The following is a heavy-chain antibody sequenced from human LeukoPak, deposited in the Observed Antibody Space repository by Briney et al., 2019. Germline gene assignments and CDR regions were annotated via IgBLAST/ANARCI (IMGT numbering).Heavy chain of an antibody. CDR3: ARVKSSGWYQLYYFDY. CDR2: YSGST. V-gene: IGHV4-59*01. D-gene: IGHD6-19*01. Sequence: YSGSTYYNPSLKSRVTISVDTSKNQFSLKLSSVTAADTAVYYCARVKSSGWYQLYYFDYWGQGTLVTVSS. J-gene: IGHJ4*02.